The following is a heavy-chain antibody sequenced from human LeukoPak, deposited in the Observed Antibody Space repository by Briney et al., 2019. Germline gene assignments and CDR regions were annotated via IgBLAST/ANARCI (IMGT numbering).Heavy chain of an antibody. J-gene: IGHJ4*02. V-gene: IGHV3-74*01. Sequence: PGGSLRLSCAASGFTFSSYWMHWVRQAPGKGLVWVSRINSDGSSTSYADSVKGRFTISRDNAKNTLYPQMNSLRAEDTAVYYCASIPLSYYYDSSGYPEDYWGQGTLVTVSS. CDR2: INSDGSST. CDR3: ASIPLSYYYDSSGYPEDY. D-gene: IGHD3-22*01. CDR1: GFTFSSYW.